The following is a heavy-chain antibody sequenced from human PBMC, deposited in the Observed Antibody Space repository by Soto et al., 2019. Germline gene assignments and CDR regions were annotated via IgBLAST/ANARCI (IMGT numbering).Heavy chain of an antibody. CDR3: ARGSIAARPEWFDP. Sequence: LSLTSTVSGGSISSGGYYWSWIRQHPGKGLEWIGYIYYSGSTYYNPSLKSRVTISVDTSKNQFSLKLSSVTAADTAVYYCARGSIAARPEWFDPWGQGTLVTVSS. CDR2: IYYSGST. J-gene: IGHJ5*02. D-gene: IGHD6-6*01. V-gene: IGHV4-31*03. CDR1: GGSISSGGYY.